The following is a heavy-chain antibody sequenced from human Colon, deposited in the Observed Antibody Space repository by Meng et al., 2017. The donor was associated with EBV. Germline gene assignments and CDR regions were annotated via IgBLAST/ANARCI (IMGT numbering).Heavy chain of an antibody. CDR1: GFTFTNSH. Sequence: VQVGGSGGGLGKPGESLRLSCAASGFTFTNSHMTWVRQAPGKGLEWVGRIKRASDGGTTDYAAPVKGRFTISRDDSKSTVYLQMNSLKSEDTGVYYCTDVGGDMIWGQGTLVTVSS. CDR3: TDVGGDMI. D-gene: IGHD3-10*01. CDR2: IKRASDGGTT. V-gene: IGHV3-15*01. J-gene: IGHJ4*02.